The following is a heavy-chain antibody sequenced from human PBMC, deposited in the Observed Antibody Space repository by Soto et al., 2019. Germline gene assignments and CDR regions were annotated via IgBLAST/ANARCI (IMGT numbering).Heavy chain of an antibody. CDR3: GRGPSTAIFGVVITNYYYYGMDV. V-gene: IGHV4-34*01. CDR1: GGSFSGYY. J-gene: IGHJ6*02. D-gene: IGHD3-3*02. CDR2: INHSGST. Sequence: SSETLSLTCAVYGGSFSGYYWSWIRQPPGKGLEWIGEINHSGSTNYNPSLKSRVTISVDTSKNQFSLKLSSVTAADTAVYYCGRGPSTAIFGVVITNYYYYGMDVWGQGTTVPVSS.